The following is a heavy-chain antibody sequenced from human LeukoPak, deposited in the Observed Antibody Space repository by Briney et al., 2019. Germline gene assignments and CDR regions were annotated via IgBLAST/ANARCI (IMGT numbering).Heavy chain of an antibody. D-gene: IGHD4-11*01. J-gene: IGHJ4*02. V-gene: IGHV4-34*01. CDR1: GGSFSGYY. Sequence: SETLSLTCAVYGGSFSGYYWSWIRQPPGKGLEWIGEINHSGSTNYNPSLKSRATISVDTSKNQFSLKLSSVTAADTAVYYCARGFAGSQYWGQGTLVTVSS. CDR2: INHSGST. CDR3: ARGFAGSQY.